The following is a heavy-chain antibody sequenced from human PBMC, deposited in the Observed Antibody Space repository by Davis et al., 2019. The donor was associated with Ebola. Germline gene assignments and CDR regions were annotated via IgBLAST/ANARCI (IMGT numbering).Heavy chain of an antibody. CDR3: ARLPWGTVAGLDS. D-gene: IGHD3-16*01. Sequence: PGGSLRLSCKGSGYSFTSYWIGWVRQMPGKGLEWMGIIYPGDSDTRYSPSFRGQVTVSADKSISTAYLQWSSLKASDTALYYCARLPWGTVAGLDSWGQGTLVTVSS. CDR2: IYPGDSDT. J-gene: IGHJ4*02. V-gene: IGHV5-51*01. CDR1: GYSFTSYW.